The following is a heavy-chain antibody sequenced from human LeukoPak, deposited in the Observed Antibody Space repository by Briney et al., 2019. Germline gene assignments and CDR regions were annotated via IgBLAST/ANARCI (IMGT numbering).Heavy chain of an antibody. CDR3: ARDPRVWFDP. CDR2: ISSSGSTI. Sequence: PGGSLRLSCAASGFTFSSYEMNWVRQAPGKGXXXVSYISSSGSTIYYADSVKGRFTISRDNAKNSLYLQMNSLRAEDTAVYYCARDPRVWFDPWGQGTLVTVSS. V-gene: IGHV3-48*03. CDR1: GFTFSSYE. J-gene: IGHJ5*02.